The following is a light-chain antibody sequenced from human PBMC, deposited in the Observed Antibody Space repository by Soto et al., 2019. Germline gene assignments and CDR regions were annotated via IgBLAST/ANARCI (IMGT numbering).Light chain of an antibody. J-gene: IGKJ4*01. CDR1: QSVNAN. Sequence: EIVMTQSPATLSVSPGQRATLSCRASQSVNANLAWYQQKPGQAPRLLIYGISTRATGIPARFSGSGSGTEFTLTISSLQSEDFAVYYCQQYNYWPPLTFGGGTKVEIK. V-gene: IGKV3-15*01. CDR2: GIS. CDR3: QQYNYWPPLT.